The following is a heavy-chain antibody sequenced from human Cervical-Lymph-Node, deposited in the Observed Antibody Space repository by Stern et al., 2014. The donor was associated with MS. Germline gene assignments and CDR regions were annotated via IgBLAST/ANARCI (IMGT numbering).Heavy chain of an antibody. CDR2: IYPADPEP. V-gene: IGHV5-51*03. Sequence: VQLVQSGAEVKKPGASLRISCKGSGYSFTNYWIGWVRQMPGKGLEWMGIIYPADPEPRYNPSFKGQVTMSADKSISTAYLQWSSLKASDTAMYYCARRFPYDSGPRDRYDSWGQGTLVTVSS. CDR3: ARRFPYDSGPRDRYDS. J-gene: IGHJ4*02. CDR1: GYSFTNYW. D-gene: IGHD3-10*01.